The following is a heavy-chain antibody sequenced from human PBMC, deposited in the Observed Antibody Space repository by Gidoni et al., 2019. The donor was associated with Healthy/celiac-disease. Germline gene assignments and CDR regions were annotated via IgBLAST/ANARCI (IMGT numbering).Heavy chain of an antibody. CDR3: TIVGATFDY. CDR1: GPTFSVSA. V-gene: IGHV3-73*02. J-gene: IGHJ4*02. D-gene: IGHD1-26*01. CDR2: IRSKANSSAT. Sequence: VQLSDSGGGLAQPVVYEKLPCAASGPTFSVSAMHWVRKASGKGLEWVGRIRSKANSSATAYAASVKGRFTSSRDDSKSTAYLQMNSLKTEDTAVYYCTIVGATFDYWGQGTLVTVSS.